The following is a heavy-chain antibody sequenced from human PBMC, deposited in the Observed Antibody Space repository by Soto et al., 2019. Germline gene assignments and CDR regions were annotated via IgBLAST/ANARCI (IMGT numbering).Heavy chain of an antibody. CDR1: GGSFSGYY. V-gene: IGHV4-34*01. CDR2: INHSGGT. CDR3: ARPAGRTSYPRGYYFDY. Sequence: SSETLSLTCAVYGGSFSGYYWSWIRQPPGEGLEWIGEINHSGGTNYNPSLKSRVTISVDTSKNQFSLKLSSVTAADTAVYFCARPAGRTSYPRGYYFDYWGQGTLVTVSS. J-gene: IGHJ4*02. D-gene: IGHD6-13*01.